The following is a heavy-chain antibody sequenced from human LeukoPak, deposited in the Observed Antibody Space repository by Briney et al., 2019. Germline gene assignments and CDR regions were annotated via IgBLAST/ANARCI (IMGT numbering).Heavy chain of an antibody. D-gene: IGHD2-2*01. CDR2: INDDGRYT. CDR3: ANGYRYCSSTSCDFDY. V-gene: IGHV3-74*01. CDR1: GFTFSGYW. Sequence: GGSLRLSCAASGFTFSGYWMHWVRQVPGKGLVWVSRINDDGRYTVYADSVKGRFTISRDNAKNTLYLQMNSLRAEDTAVYYCANGYRYCSSTSCDFDYWGQGTLATVSS. J-gene: IGHJ4*02.